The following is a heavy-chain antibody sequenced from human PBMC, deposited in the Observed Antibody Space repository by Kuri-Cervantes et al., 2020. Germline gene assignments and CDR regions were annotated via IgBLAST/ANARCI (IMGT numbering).Heavy chain of an antibody. D-gene: IGHD1-1*01. CDR1: GFTFSNSS. CDR3: ARVMQLQRPI. J-gene: IGHJ4*02. Sequence: GSLRLSCAASGFTFSNSSMNWVRQAPGKGLEWVSSISGTGAYTHYADSVKGRFTISRDNGKKPLYLQMNNLKSEDTAMYYCARVMQLQRPIWGQGALVTDSS. V-gene: IGHV3-21*01. CDR2: ISGTGAYT.